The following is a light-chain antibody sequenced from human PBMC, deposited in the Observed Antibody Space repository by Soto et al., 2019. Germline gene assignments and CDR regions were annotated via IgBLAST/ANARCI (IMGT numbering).Light chain of an antibody. CDR2: GAF. CDR3: QQRNVWPPVT. CDR1: PSVTNF. V-gene: IGKV3-11*01. Sequence: PGERATLSCRASPSVTNFLAWYQQKPGQAPRLLIYGAFNRATGIPARFSGSGSGTDFTLTVSSLEPEDSAVYYCQQRNVWPPVTFGQGTRLEIK. J-gene: IGKJ5*01.